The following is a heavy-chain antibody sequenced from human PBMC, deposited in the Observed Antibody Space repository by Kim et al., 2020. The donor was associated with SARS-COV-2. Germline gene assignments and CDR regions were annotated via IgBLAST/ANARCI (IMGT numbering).Heavy chain of an antibody. D-gene: IGHD6-19*01. Sequence: KSQGRVTITADESTSTAYMELSSLRSEDTAVYYCARAKGGWYSLTDYFDYWGQGTLVTVSS. V-gene: IGHV1-69*01. J-gene: IGHJ4*02. CDR3: ARAKGGWYSLTDYFDY.